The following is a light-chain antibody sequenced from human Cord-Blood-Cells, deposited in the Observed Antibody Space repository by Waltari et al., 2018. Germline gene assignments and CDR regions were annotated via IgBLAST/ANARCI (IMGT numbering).Light chain of an antibody. CDR3: CSYAGSSTCV. Sequence: QSALTQPASVSGSPGQSITISCTGTSSDVGSYTLVSWYQQHPGKAPKLMIYAGSKRPSGVSNRFSGSNSGNTASLTFSGLQAEDEADYYCCSYAGSSTCVFGGGTKLTVL. CDR2: AGS. V-gene: IGLV2-23*01. J-gene: IGLJ3*02. CDR1: SSDVGSYTL.